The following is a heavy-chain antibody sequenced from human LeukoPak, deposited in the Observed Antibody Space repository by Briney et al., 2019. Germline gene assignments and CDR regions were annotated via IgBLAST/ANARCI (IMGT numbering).Heavy chain of an antibody. V-gene: IGHV3-74*01. Sequence: GGSLRLSCVVSGFTFSTYWMHWVRQAPGKGLVWVSHINSDETTTNYADSVKGRFTIPRDNAKNTLYLQMNSLRAEDTPVYYCARDQGSSTRGVDYWGQGTLVTVSS. J-gene: IGHJ4*02. CDR2: INSDETTT. D-gene: IGHD3-10*01. CDR3: ARDQGSSTRGVDY. CDR1: GFTFSTYW.